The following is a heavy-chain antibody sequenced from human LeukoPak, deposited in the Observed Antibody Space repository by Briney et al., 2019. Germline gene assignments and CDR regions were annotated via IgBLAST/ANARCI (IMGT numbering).Heavy chain of an antibody. V-gene: IGHV3-20*04. CDR2: INWNGGST. D-gene: IGHD2-8*01. J-gene: IGHJ4*02. CDR3: ARAKYCTNGVCPGDY. CDR1: GFTFDDYG. Sequence: GGSLRLSCAASGFTFDDYGMSWVRQAPGKGLEWVSGINWNGGSTGYADSVKGRFTISRDNAKNSLYLQMNSLRAEDTAVYYCARAKYCTNGVCPGDYWGQGTLVTVSS.